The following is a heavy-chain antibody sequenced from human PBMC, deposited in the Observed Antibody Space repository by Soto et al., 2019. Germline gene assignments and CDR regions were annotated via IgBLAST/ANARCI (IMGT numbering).Heavy chain of an antibody. J-gene: IGHJ3*02. CDR3: AKEDILTGYYDDDAFDI. V-gene: IGHV3-23*01. CDR2: ISGSGGST. CDR1: GFTFSSYA. D-gene: IGHD3-9*01. Sequence: EVQLLESGGGLVQPGGSLRLSYAASGFTFSSYAMSWVRQAPGKGLEWVSAISGSGGSTYYADSVKGRFTISRDNSKNTLYLQMNSLRAEDTAVYYCAKEDILTGYYDDDAFDIWGQGTMVTVSS.